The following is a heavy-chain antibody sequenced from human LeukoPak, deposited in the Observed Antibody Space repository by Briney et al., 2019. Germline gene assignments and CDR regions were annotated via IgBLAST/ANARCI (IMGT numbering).Heavy chain of an antibody. CDR1: GYSLSIGYY. J-gene: IGHJ4*02. Sequence: PSETLSLTCAVSGYSLSIGYYWGWIRQPPGKGLEWIGNMYRSGYTYYNPSLKSRVTISVDTSKNQFSLKLSSVTAADTAVYYCAREKDDYVWGSSRSMGSIGYWGQGTLVTVSS. CDR3: AREKDDYVWGSSRSMGSIGY. CDR2: MYRSGYT. V-gene: IGHV4-38-2*02. D-gene: IGHD3-16*02.